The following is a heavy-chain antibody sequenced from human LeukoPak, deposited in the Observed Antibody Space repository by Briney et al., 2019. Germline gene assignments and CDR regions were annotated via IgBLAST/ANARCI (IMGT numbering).Heavy chain of an antibody. Sequence: GGSLRLSCAASGFTFSTYAMSWVRQAPGKGLEWVSVVSGTGGRTYYADSVKGRFTISRDNSKNTLYLQMNSLRAEDTAVYYCARGGSAFPPGYWGQGTLVTVSS. D-gene: IGHD3-16*01. CDR3: ARGGSAFPPGY. J-gene: IGHJ4*02. V-gene: IGHV3-23*01. CDR1: GFTFSTYA. CDR2: VSGTGGRT.